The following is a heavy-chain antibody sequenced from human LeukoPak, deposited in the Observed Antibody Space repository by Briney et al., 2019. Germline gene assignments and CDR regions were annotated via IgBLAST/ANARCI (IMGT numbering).Heavy chain of an antibody. J-gene: IGHJ6*03. V-gene: IGHV4-34*01. CDR3: ARRWNYGRNYYIDV. CDR2: INDGGTI. CDR1: GGSFNIYY. Sequence: PSETLSLTCAVYGGSFNIYYWSWIRQSPGKGLEWIGEINDGGTINYNPSLLSRVTISLDRSKNQFSLRLTSVTTMDTAVYYCARRWNYGRNYYIDVWGKGATVSVSS. D-gene: IGHD1-7*01.